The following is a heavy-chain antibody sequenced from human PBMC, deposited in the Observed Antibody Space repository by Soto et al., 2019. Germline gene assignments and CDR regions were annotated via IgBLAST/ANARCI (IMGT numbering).Heavy chain of an antibody. CDR1: GFALSSYA. J-gene: IGHJ3*01. Sequence: QRLSCSASGFALSSYAMHWVRQAPGKGLEYVSSISSNGISTYYADSVKGRFTISRDNSKNTLYIQMNSLRPDDTALYYCVKDEGFCSGGNCYSVARGGFDLWGQGTMVTVSS. D-gene: IGHD2-15*01. CDR2: ISSNGIST. V-gene: IGHV3-64D*06. CDR3: VKDEGFCSGGNCYSVARGGFDL.